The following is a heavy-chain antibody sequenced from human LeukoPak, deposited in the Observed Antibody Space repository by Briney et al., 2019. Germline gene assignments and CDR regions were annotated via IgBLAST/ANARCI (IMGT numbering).Heavy chain of an antibody. CDR2: IYYSGST. CDR3: ARVGSDKQWLVPNKYYYYYYMDV. V-gene: IGHV4-31*03. J-gene: IGHJ6*03. D-gene: IGHD6-19*01. CDR1: GGSISSGGYY. Sequence: PSETLSLTCTVSGGSISSGGYYWSWIRQHPGKGLEWIGYIYYSGSTYYNPSLKSRVTISVDTSKNQFSLKLSSVTAADTAVYYCARVGSDKQWLVPNKYYYYYYMDVWGKGTTVTVSS.